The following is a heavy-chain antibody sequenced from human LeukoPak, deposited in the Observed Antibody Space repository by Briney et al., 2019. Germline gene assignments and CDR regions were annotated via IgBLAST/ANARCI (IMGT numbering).Heavy chain of an antibody. J-gene: IGHJ3*02. CDR1: GGTFSSYT. D-gene: IGHD3-3*01. Sequence: SVKVSCKASGGTFSSYTISWVRRAPGQGLEWMGRIIPILGIANYAQKFQGRVTITADKSTSTAYMELSSLRSEDTAVYYCAREGGLRFLSAFDIWGQGTMVTVSS. CDR3: AREGGLRFLSAFDI. V-gene: IGHV1-69*04. CDR2: IIPILGIA.